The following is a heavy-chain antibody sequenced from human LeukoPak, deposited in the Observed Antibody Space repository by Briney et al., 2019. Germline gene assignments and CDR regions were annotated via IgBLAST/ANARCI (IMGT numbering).Heavy chain of an antibody. V-gene: IGHV4-39*07. CDR3: ATTPNPNYFDY. CDR2: IYDSGST. CDR1: GGSIRSSYYY. J-gene: IGHJ4*02. Sequence: SETLSLTCTVSGGSIRSSYYYWGWIRQPPGKGLEWIGSIYDSGSTYYNPSLKSRVTISVDTSKSQFSLKLSSVTAADTAVYYCATTPNPNYFDYWGQGALVTVSS.